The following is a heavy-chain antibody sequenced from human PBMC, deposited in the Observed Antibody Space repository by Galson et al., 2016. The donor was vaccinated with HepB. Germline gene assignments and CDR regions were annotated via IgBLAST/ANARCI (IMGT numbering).Heavy chain of an antibody. CDR1: GFAVSFYS. Sequence: SLRLSCAASGFAVSFYSMSWVRQAPGKGLEWVSVINKNRSNTYYGDSVRGRFTISRENSKNTLYLQMNSLRDDETAVYDCARDDYSGGRCSPDYWGQGTLVLVSS. J-gene: IGHJ4*02. V-gene: IGHV3-23*01. CDR2: INKNRSNT. D-gene: IGHD4/OR15-4a*01. CDR3: ARDDYSGGRCSPDY.